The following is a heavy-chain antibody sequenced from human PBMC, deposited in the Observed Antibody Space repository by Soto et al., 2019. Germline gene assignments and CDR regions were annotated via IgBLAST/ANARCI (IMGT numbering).Heavy chain of an antibody. CDR1: GFTFSSYA. D-gene: IGHD5-12*01. V-gene: IGHV3-30-3*01. Sequence: QVQLVESGGGVVQPGRSLRLSCAASGFTFSSYAMHWVRQAPGKGLEWVAVISYDGSNKYYADSVKGRFTISRDNSKNTLCRQMNSLRAGDTAGYYCARVSGYDTGGTTGAEDYWGEGTLVTVSS. J-gene: IGHJ4*02. CDR2: ISYDGSNK. CDR3: ARVSGYDTGGTTGAEDY.